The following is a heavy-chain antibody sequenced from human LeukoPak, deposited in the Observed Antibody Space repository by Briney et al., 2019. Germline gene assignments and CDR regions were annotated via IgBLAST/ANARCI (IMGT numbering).Heavy chain of an antibody. CDR1: GYTFTSYG. CDR2: ISAYNGNT. Sequence: ASVKVSCKASGYTFTSYGISWVRQAPGQGLEWMGWISAYNGNTNYAQKLQGRVTMTTDTSTSTAYMELRSPRSDDTAVYYCAREVGLAAGKDHYYYYGMDVWGQGTTVTVSS. D-gene: IGHD2-15*01. CDR3: AREVGLAAGKDHYYYYGMDV. J-gene: IGHJ6*02. V-gene: IGHV1-18*01.